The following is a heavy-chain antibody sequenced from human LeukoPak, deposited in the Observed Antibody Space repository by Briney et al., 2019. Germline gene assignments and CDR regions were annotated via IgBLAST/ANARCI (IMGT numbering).Heavy chain of an antibody. J-gene: IGHJ6*03. V-gene: IGHV3-21*01. CDR1: GFTFNSYW. D-gene: IGHD1-26*01. Sequence: GGSLRLSCAASGFTFNSYWMTWVRQAPGKGLEWVSSISTSSSYIYYADSVKGRFTISRDNAKNSLYLQMNSLRAEDTAVYYCAREVGGFRNYYYYYMDVWGKGTTVTVSS. CDR2: ISTSSSYI. CDR3: AREVGGFRNYYYYYMDV.